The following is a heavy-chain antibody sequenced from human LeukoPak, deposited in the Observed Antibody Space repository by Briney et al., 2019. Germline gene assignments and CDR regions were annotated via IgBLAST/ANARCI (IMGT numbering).Heavy chain of an antibody. Sequence: SETLSLTCTVSGGSISSYYWSWIRQPPGKGLEWIGYIYTSGSTNYNPSLKSRVTISVDTSKNQFSLKLSSVTAADTAVYYCASTNYDSSGYYPHYYMGVWGKGTTVTVSS. J-gene: IGHJ6*03. CDR3: ASTNYDSSGYYPHYYMGV. CDR2: IYTSGST. CDR1: GGSISSYY. D-gene: IGHD3-22*01. V-gene: IGHV4-4*09.